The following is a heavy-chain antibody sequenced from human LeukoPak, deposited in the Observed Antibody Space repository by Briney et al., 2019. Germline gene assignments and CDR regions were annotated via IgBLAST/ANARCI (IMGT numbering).Heavy chain of an antibody. Sequence: PSETLSLTCTVSGGSISSYYWSWMRQPPGKGLEWIGYIYYSGSTNYNPSLKSRVTISVDTSKNQFSLKLSSVTAADTAVYYCARVVDTAMGPPIYYYYYMDVWGKGTTVTVSS. CDR2: IYYSGST. V-gene: IGHV4-59*01. D-gene: IGHD5-18*01. J-gene: IGHJ6*03. CDR3: ARVVDTAMGPPIYYYYYMDV. CDR1: GGSISSYY.